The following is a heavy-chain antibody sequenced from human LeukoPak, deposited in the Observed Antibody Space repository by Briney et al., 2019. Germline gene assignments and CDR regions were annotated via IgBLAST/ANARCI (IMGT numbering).Heavy chain of an antibody. D-gene: IGHD3-10*01. Sequence: PGGSLRPSCAASGFTFSSNAMHWVRQAPGKGLEWVAVISYDGSNKYYADSVKGRFTISRDNSKNTLYLQMNSLRAEDTAVYYCARGGVDHYGSGTYYLMYYFDHWGQGALVTVSS. J-gene: IGHJ4*02. CDR3: ARGGVDHYGSGTYYLMYYFDH. CDR1: GFTFSSNA. CDR2: ISYDGSNK. V-gene: IGHV3-30*04.